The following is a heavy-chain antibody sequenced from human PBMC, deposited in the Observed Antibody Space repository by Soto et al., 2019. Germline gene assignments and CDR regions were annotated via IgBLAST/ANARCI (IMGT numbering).Heavy chain of an antibody. D-gene: IGHD6-6*01. Sequence: QVQLVESGGGVVQPGRSLRLSCAASGFTFSSYAMHWVRQAPGKGLEWVAVISYDGSNKYYADSVKGRFTISRDNSKNTLYLQMNSLRAEDTAVYYCARDRPPEYSSSPGVHYDYYYGMDVWGQGTTVTVSS. CDR3: ARDRPPEYSSSPGVHYDYYYGMDV. V-gene: IGHV3-30-3*01. CDR2: ISYDGSNK. J-gene: IGHJ6*02. CDR1: GFTFSSYA.